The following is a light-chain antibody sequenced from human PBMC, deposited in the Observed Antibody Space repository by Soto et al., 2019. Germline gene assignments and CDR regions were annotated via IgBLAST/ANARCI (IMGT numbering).Light chain of an antibody. V-gene: IGKV3-20*01. Sequence: EIVLTQSPGTLSLSPGERATLSCRASQSVSSSYLAWYQQKPGQAPRLLIYGASSRATGIPDRFSGSGSGTDFTLIISRLEHEDFAVYYCQQYGSSSYTFGQGTNLEI. CDR3: QQYGSSSYT. J-gene: IGKJ2*01. CDR1: QSVSSSY. CDR2: GAS.